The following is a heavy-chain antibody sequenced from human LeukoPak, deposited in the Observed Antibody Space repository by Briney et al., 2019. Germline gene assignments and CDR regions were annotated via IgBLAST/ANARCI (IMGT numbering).Heavy chain of an antibody. CDR2: INWNGGSR. Sequence: GGSLRLSCAASGFNFDDYVMNWVRQAPGKGLEWVSGINWNGGSRGYADSVKGRFTISRDNAKNSLYLQMNTLRAEDTAVYYCARGTPYGSGSSPDYWGQGTLVTVSS. CDR1: GFNFDDYV. D-gene: IGHD3-10*01. CDR3: ARGTPYGSGSSPDY. V-gene: IGHV3-20*04. J-gene: IGHJ4*02.